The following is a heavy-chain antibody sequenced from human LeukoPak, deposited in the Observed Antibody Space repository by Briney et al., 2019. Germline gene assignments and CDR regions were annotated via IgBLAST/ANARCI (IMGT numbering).Heavy chain of an antibody. V-gene: IGHV3-7*01. CDR2: INQDGGEK. CDR1: GFSFSSYW. D-gene: IGHD3-10*01. CDR3: AREDYYGSGNYVAWGDAFDV. J-gene: IGHJ3*01. Sequence: GGSLRLSCEASGFSFSSYWMTWVRQAPGKGLEGVASINQDGGEKYYVDSVKGRFTISRDNAKMSVYLQMNSLSAGDTAVYYCAREDYYGSGNYVAWGDAFDVWGQGTTVTVSS.